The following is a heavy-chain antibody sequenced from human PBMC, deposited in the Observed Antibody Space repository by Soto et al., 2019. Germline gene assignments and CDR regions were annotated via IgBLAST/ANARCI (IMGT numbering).Heavy chain of an antibody. CDR2: IYSGGTY. CDR3: ARANDLNAFDM. V-gene: IGHV3-53*04. CDR1: GFSVSATKY. J-gene: IGHJ3*02. Sequence: EVQLVESGGGLVQPGGSLRLSCVASGFSVSATKYMNWLRQAPDKGLEWVSVIYSGGTYYYADSVKGRFTIARHDSKNTLYLQMDSLRPEGTAVYFCARANDLNAFDMWGQGTIVTVSS.